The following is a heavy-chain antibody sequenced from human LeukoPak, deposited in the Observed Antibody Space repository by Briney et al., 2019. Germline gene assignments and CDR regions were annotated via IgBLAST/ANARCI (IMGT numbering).Heavy chain of an antibody. V-gene: IGHV4-34*01. CDR3: ARLCSGGSCQIDY. J-gene: IGHJ4*02. CDR2: INQSGKT. D-gene: IGHD2-15*01. Sequence: PSETLSLTCAVYGRSFSGYYWTWIRQPPGEGLEWIGEINQSGKTNYNPSLKSRVTISVDTSKTQFSLKLNSVTAADTAMYYCARLCSGGSCQIDYWGQGSLVTVSS. CDR1: GRSFSGYY.